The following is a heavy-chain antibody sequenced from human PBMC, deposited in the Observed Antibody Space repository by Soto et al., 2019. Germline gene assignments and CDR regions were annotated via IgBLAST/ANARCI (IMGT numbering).Heavy chain of an antibody. Sequence: QVQLVQSGAEVKKPGASVKVSCKASGYTFTSYAMHWVRQAPGQRLEWMGWINAGNGNRKYSQKFQGRVTITRDTSASTAYMELSSLRSEDTAVYYCARAWGGAAAGTEHDAFDIWGQGTMVTVSS. J-gene: IGHJ3*02. CDR2: INAGNGNR. V-gene: IGHV1-3*01. D-gene: IGHD6-13*01. CDR1: GYTFTSYA. CDR3: ARAWGGAAAGTEHDAFDI.